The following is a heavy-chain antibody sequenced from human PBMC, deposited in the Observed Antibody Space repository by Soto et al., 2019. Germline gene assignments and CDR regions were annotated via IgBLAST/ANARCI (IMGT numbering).Heavy chain of an antibody. Sequence: GGSLRLSCAASGFTFSSYGMHWVRQAPGKGLEWVAVIWYDGSNKYYADSVKGRFTISRDNSKNTLYLQMNSLRAEDTAVYYCARNYDFWSGYCDYWGQGTLVTVSS. J-gene: IGHJ4*02. CDR2: IWYDGSNK. D-gene: IGHD3-3*01. V-gene: IGHV3-33*01. CDR3: ARNYDFWSGYCDY. CDR1: GFTFSSYG.